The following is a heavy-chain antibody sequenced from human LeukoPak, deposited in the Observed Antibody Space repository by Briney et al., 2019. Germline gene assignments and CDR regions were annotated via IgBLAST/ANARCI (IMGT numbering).Heavy chain of an antibody. CDR3: ARGRHTFIAVDYFDY. V-gene: IGHV3-20*04. CDR2: INWNGGST. J-gene: IGHJ4*02. D-gene: IGHD6-19*01. CDR1: GFTFDDYG. Sequence: GAGGSLRLSCAASGFTFDDYGMSWVRQVPGKGLEWVSGINWNGGSTGYADSVKGRFTISRDNAKNSLYLQMNSLRAEDSALYYCARGRHTFIAVDYFDYWGQGTLVTVSS.